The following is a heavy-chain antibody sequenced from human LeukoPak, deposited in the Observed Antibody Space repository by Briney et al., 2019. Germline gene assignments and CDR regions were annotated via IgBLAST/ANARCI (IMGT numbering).Heavy chain of an antibody. J-gene: IGHJ5*02. Sequence: SETLSLTCAVYGGSFSGYYWSWIRQPPGKGPEWIGEINHSGSTNYNPSLKSRVTISVDTSKNQFSLKLSSVTAADTAVYYCARDRGPIAAAGTHSSGWFDPWGQGTLVTVSS. CDR1: GGSFSGYY. CDR3: ARDRGPIAAAGTHSSGWFDP. CDR2: INHSGST. D-gene: IGHD6-13*01. V-gene: IGHV4-34*01.